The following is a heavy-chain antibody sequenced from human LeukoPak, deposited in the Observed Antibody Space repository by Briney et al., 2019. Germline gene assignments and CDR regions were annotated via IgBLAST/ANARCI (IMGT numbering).Heavy chain of an antibody. Sequence: SETLSLTCTVSGGPISNYYWSWIRQPPGKGLEWVGFISYSGSTNYYPSLKSRVTMSVDTSKSQVSLKLSSVTAADTAVYYCARELGDYYGSGSPDYWGQGTLVTVSS. CDR1: GGPISNYY. V-gene: IGHV4-59*12. D-gene: IGHD3-10*01. J-gene: IGHJ4*02. CDR3: ARELGDYYGSGSPDY. CDR2: ISYSGST.